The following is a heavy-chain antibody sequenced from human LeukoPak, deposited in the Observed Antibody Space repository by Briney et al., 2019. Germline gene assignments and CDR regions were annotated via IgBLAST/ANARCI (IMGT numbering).Heavy chain of an antibody. CDR2: ISSSSSYI. J-gene: IGHJ4*02. Sequence: GGSLRLSCAASGFTFSSYSMNWVRQAPGKGLEWVSSISSSSSYIYYADSVKGRFTISRDNAKNSLYLQMNSLRAEGTAVYCCARARPTVTHGDYWGQGTLVTVSS. D-gene: IGHD4-17*01. V-gene: IGHV3-21*01. CDR3: ARARPTVTHGDY. CDR1: GFTFSSYS.